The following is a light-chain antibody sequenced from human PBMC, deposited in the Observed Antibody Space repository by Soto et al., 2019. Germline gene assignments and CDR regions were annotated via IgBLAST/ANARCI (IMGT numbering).Light chain of an antibody. CDR1: QSVLYSSNVKNY. J-gene: IGKJ1*01. CDR3: LQFHSVQST. CDR2: WAS. V-gene: IGKV4-1*01. Sequence: DIVMTQSPDSLAVSLGERATINCKSSQSVLYSSNVKNYSAWYQQKPGQPPKLLIYWASARESGVPDRFSGSGAEEYLALTITSLQAEDVGVYYCLQFHSVQSTVGQGATVDIK.